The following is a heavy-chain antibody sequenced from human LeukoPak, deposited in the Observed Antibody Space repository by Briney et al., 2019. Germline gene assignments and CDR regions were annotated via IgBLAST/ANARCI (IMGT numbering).Heavy chain of an antibody. CDR2: ITTYNGDK. Sequence: ASVKVSCKASGYTLSEYGITWVRRAPGQGLEWVGWITTYNGDKKYSQKFQGRVTMTTDTSTSTYYMELSSLRSDDTAVYYCVRDCSNGVCFPRDYWGQGTLVTVAT. J-gene: IGHJ4*02. CDR1: GYTLSEYG. D-gene: IGHD2-8*01. CDR3: VRDCSNGVCFPRDY. V-gene: IGHV1-18*01.